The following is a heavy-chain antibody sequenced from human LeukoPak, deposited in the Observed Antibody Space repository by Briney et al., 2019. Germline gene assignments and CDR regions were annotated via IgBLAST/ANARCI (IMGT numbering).Heavy chain of an antibody. D-gene: IGHD6-13*01. V-gene: IGHV4-39*01. CDR2: IYYSGST. J-gene: IGHJ4*02. Sequence: PSETLSLTCTVSGVSISSSSYYWGWIRQPPGKGLEWIGSIYYSGSTYYNPSLKSRVTISVDTSKNQFSLKLSSVTAADTAVYYCARRAIAAAGIIYWGQGTLVTVSS. CDR3: ARRAIAAAGIIY. CDR1: GVSISSSSYY.